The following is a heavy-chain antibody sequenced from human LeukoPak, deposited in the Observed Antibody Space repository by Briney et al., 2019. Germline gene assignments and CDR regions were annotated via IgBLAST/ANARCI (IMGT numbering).Heavy chain of an antibody. D-gene: IGHD1-14*01. V-gene: IGHV1-8*01. CDR1: GYPFPTYE. Sequence: LRASVKVSCKTSGYPFPTYEINWVRQAAGQGLEWMGWVHPDTGYADYAQKFQGRVTMTSDTSISTAYMEPSSLRSDDTAVYFCARGPRNDPWGQGTLVTVSS. CDR2: VHPDTGYA. CDR3: ARGPRNDP. J-gene: IGHJ5*02.